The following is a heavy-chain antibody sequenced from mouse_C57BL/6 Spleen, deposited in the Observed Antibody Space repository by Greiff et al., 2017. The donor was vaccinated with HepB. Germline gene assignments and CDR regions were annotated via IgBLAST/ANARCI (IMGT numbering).Heavy chain of an antibody. J-gene: IGHJ4*01. Sequence: QVQLKQSGAELARPGASVKLSCKASGYTFTSYGISWVKQRTGQGLEWIGEIYPRSGNTYYNEKFKGKATLTADKSSSTAYMELRSLTSEDSAVYFCARRVDYGYYYAMDYWGQGTSVTVSS. V-gene: IGHV1-81*01. CDR1: GYTFTSYG. CDR2: IYPRSGNT. D-gene: IGHD1-1*02. CDR3: ARRVDYGYYYAMDY.